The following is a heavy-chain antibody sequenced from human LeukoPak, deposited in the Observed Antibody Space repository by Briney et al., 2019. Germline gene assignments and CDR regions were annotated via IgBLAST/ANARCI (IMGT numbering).Heavy chain of an antibody. V-gene: IGHV3-23*01. J-gene: IGHJ4*02. D-gene: IGHD3-3*01. CDR2: LPRGGST. CDR3: AKPPLSGIGY. CDR1: GFTVNTYA. Sequence: GGSLRLSCTTSGFTVNTYAMSWVRQARGKGVEWVYALPRGGSTHYADPLRGRFTPSRDTSKNTLFLQMSSLSPEDTAVYYCAKPPLSGIGYWGQGTLVTASS.